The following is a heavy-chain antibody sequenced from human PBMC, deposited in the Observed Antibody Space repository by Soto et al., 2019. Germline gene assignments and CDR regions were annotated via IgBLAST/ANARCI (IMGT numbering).Heavy chain of an antibody. J-gene: IGHJ4*02. Sequence: QVQLVQSGAEVRQPASSVKVSCKTSGGTFSSYAISWVRQAPGQGLEWMGGIVPIVDTATYAQKFQGRVTITADESPSTAYMELSRLRSDDTAVYYCVRVVAIPGYPDYWCQGTLVTVSS. D-gene: IGHD5-12*01. CDR3: VRVVAIPGYPDY. V-gene: IGHV1-69*12. CDR2: IVPIVDTA. CDR1: GGTFSSYA.